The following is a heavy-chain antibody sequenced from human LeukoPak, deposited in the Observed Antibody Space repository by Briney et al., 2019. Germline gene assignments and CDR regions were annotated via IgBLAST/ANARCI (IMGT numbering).Heavy chain of an antibody. CDR3: ARVGSGSYLVDY. V-gene: IGHV3-33*01. J-gene: IGHJ4*02. Sequence: GRSLRLSCAASGFTFSSYGMHWVRQAPGKGLEWVAVIWYDGSNKYYADSVKGRFTISRDSSKNTLYLQMNSLRAEDTAVYYCARVGSGSYLVDYWGQGTLVTVSS. D-gene: IGHD1-26*01. CDR2: IWYDGSNK. CDR1: GFTFSSYG.